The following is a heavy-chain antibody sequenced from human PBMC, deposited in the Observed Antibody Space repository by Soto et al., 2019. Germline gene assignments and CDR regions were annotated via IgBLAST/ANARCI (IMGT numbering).Heavy chain of an antibody. V-gene: IGHV2-5*02. CDR1: GFSLSTSGVG. D-gene: IGHD5-18*01. J-gene: IGHJ3*02. CDR3: AHHSGYNCGLNAFDI. Sequence: QITLKASGPTLVKPTQTLTLTCSFSGFSLSTSGVGVAWILQPPGKDLELLALIYWDDDKRYTPSMKSRLTITKDSAKNQVVLTMTNMDPVDTATYDFAHHSGYNCGLNAFDIWGQGTMVTVSS. CDR2: IYWDDDK.